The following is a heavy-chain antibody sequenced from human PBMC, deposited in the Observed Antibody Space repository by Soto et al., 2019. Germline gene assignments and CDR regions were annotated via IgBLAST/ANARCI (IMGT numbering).Heavy chain of an antibody. V-gene: IGHV1-69*06. Sequence: VASVKVSCKASGGTFSSYGITWVLQAPGQGREWMGGTFPMFGKANYAQKFQGRVTISADKSTSTAYMELSSLRSEDTAVYYCATVDISTWIDGMDVWGQGTTVTVSS. J-gene: IGHJ6*02. D-gene: IGHD2-2*01. CDR3: ATVDISTWIDGMDV. CDR1: GGTFSSYG. CDR2: TFPMFGKA.